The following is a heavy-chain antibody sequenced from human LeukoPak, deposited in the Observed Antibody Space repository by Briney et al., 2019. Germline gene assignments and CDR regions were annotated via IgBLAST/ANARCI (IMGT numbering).Heavy chain of an antibody. CDR1: GFTFSSYA. CDR2: ISGSGGST. Sequence: PGGSLRLSCAASGFTFSSYAMSWVRQAPGKGLEWVSAISGSGGSTYYADSVKGRFTISRDNSKNTLYLQMNSLRAEDTAVYYCATLIPDCYDSSGYYGDYYYYGMDVWGQGTTVTVSS. J-gene: IGHJ6*02. CDR3: ATLIPDCYDSSGYYGDYYYYGMDV. V-gene: IGHV3-23*01. D-gene: IGHD3-22*01.